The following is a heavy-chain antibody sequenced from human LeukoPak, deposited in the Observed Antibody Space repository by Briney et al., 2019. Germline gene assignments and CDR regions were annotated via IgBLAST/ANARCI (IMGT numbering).Heavy chain of an antibody. Sequence: GGPLRLSCAASGFTFSSYEMNWVRQAPGKGLEWVSYISSSGSTIYYADSVKGRFTISRDNAKNSLYLQMNGLRAEDAAVYYCAREKAAWGFDPWGQGTLVTVSS. J-gene: IGHJ5*02. CDR2: ISSSGSTI. CDR3: AREKAAWGFDP. D-gene: IGHD6-13*01. V-gene: IGHV3-48*03. CDR1: GFTFSSYE.